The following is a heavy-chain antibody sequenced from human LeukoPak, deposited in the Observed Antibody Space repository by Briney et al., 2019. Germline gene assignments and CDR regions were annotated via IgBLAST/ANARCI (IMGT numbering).Heavy chain of an antibody. D-gene: IGHD6-6*01. J-gene: IGHJ4*02. CDR2: IRYDGSNK. CDR3: ARGPRAYSSSPTYYFDY. CDR1: EFTFSSYG. Sequence: PGGSLRLSCAASEFTFSSYGMHWVRQAPGKGLEWVAFIRYDGSNKYYADSVKGRFTISRDNSKNTLYLQMNSLRAEDTAVYYCARGPRAYSSSPTYYFDYWGQGTLVTVSS. V-gene: IGHV3-30*02.